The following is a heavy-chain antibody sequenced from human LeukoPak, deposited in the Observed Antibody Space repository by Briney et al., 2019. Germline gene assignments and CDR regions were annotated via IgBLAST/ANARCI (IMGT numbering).Heavy chain of an antibody. D-gene: IGHD4-17*01. CDR2: ITAGHYPT. V-gene: IGHV3-23*01. CDR1: GFSFSSFA. J-gene: IGHJ5*02. Sequence: GGSLRLSCAASGFSFSSFAMTWVRQAPGKGLEWVSSITAGHYPTYNTDSVKGRFTISRDNSKNTLYLQMNSLRADDTAVYYCTKDPNGDYVGAFDPWGQGTLVTVSS. CDR3: TKDPNGDYVGAFDP.